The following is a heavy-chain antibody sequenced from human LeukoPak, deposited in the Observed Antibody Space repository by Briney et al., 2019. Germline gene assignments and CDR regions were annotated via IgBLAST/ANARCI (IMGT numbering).Heavy chain of an antibody. CDR2: IYPGDSDT. Sequence: GESLKIPCKGSGYNFTGYWVGWVRQMPGKGLEWMGIIYPGDSDTRYSPSFQGQVTISADKSNSTAYLESSSLKASDTAMYYCARLLTSQGTYYYYYMDVWGKGTTVTVSS. J-gene: IGHJ6*03. D-gene: IGHD3-10*01. CDR1: GYNFTGYW. V-gene: IGHV5-51*01. CDR3: ARLLTSQGTYYYYYMDV.